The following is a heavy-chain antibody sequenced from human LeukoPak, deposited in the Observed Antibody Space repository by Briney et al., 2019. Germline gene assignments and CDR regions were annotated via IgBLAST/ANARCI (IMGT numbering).Heavy chain of an antibody. CDR2: IYTSGST. V-gene: IGHV4-4*07. CDR1: GGSISSYY. CDR3: PASLLYFFDY. Sequence: SETLSLTCTGSGGSISSYYWSWIRQPAGKGLEWSGRIYTSGSTNDNPSLKSRVTMSVDTSKNQFSLKLSSVTATDTAVYYCPASLLYFFDYWGQGTLVTVYS. J-gene: IGHJ4*02.